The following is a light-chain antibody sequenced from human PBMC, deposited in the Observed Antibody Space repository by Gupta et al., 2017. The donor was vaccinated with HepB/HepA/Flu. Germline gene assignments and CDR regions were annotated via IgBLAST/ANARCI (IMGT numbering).Light chain of an antibody. J-gene: IGLJ3*02. V-gene: IGLV3-21*04. CDR1: NIGSKS. CDR2: YDT. Sequence: SYVLTQPPPLSWAPGQRARVTCGGNNIGSKSFHWYQQKPGQAPVLVIYYDTDRPSGIPDRFSGSNSGNTATLTIRRVEAGDEADYYCQVWDANSDLRVFGGGTKLTVL. CDR3: QVWDANSDLRV.